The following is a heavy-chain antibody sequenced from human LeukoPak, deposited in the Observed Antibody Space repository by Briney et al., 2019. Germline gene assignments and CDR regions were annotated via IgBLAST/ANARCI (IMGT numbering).Heavy chain of an antibody. CDR2: IYPGDSDT. CDR3: ARLWGAYYDSSGYYDY. CDR1: GYSFTSYW. J-gene: IGHJ4*02. Sequence: GESLKISCKGSGYSFTSYWIGWVRQMPGKGLEWMGIIYPGDSDTRYSPSFQGQVTISADKSISTAYLQWSSLKASDTAMYYCARLWGAYYDSSGYYDYWGQGTLVTVSS. V-gene: IGHV5-51*01. D-gene: IGHD3-22*01.